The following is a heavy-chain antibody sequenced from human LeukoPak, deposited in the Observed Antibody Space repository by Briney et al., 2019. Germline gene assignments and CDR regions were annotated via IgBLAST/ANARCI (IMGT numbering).Heavy chain of an antibody. Sequence: GRSRSLSCAASGFTFVSYGMHWFGQAQGKGLEWVAVISYDGSNKYYADSVKGRFTISRDNSKNTLYLQMNSLRAEDTAVYYCAKDGFDYWGQGTLVTVSS. CDR1: GFTFVSYG. CDR3: AKDGFDY. J-gene: IGHJ4*02. V-gene: IGHV3-30*18. CDR2: ISYDGSNK.